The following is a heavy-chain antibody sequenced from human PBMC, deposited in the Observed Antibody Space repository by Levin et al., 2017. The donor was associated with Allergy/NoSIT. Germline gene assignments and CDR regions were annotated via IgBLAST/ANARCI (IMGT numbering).Heavy chain of an antibody. Sequence: VASVKVSCKVSGYTLTELSMHWVRQAPGKGLEWMGGFDPEDGETIYAQKFQGRVTMTEDTSTDTAYMELSSLRSEDTAVYYCATDIAVAGTGSIWGAFDIWGQGTMVTVSS. CDR3: ATDIAVAGTGSIWGAFDI. D-gene: IGHD6-19*01. J-gene: IGHJ3*02. V-gene: IGHV1-24*01. CDR1: GYTLTELS. CDR2: FDPEDGET.